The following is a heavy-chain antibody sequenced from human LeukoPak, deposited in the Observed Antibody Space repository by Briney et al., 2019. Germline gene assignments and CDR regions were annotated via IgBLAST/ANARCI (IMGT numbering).Heavy chain of an antibody. CDR2: IYYSGST. CDR3: ARSLGGNNGFDV. J-gene: IGHJ3*01. D-gene: IGHD3-3*01. Sequence: SETLSLTCIVSGYSINDDYSWGWIRQPPGKGLEWIGNIYYSGSTYNNPSLQSRLTISIDTSKNQFSLKLNFVTAADTALYYCARSLGGNNGFDVWGQGTMVTVSS. V-gene: IGHV4-38-2*02. CDR1: GYSINDDYS.